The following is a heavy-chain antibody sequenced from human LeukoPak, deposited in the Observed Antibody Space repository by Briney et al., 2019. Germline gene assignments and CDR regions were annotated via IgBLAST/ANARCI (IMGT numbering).Heavy chain of an antibody. CDR2: ISSSSSYI. Sequence: NSGRSLRLSCAASGFTFSSYSMNWVRQAPGKGLEWVSSISSSSSYIYYADSVKGRFTISRDNAKNSLYLQMNSLRAEDTAVYYCARDKIVDTGGWGQGTLVTVSS. CDR1: GFTFSSYS. J-gene: IGHJ4*02. V-gene: IGHV3-21*01. D-gene: IGHD5-18*01. CDR3: ARDKIVDTGG.